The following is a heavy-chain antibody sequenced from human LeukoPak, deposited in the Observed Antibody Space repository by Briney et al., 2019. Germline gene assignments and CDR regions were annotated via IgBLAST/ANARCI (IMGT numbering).Heavy chain of an antibody. J-gene: IGHJ5*02. V-gene: IGHV1-18*01. CDR3: ARVRKYCSSTSCYTYWFDP. D-gene: IGHD2-2*02. CDR1: GYTFTSYA. CDR2: ISVYNGNT. Sequence: ASVKVSCKASGYTFTSYAISWVRQAPGQGLEWMGWISVYNGNTNYAQKYQGRVTMTTDTSTNTAYMELRSLRSDDTAVYYCARVRKYCSSTSCYTYWFDPWGQGTLVTVSS.